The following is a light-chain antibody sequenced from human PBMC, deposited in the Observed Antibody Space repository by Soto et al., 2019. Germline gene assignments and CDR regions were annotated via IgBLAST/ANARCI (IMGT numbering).Light chain of an antibody. CDR1: QTVLYSSNNTNN. Sequence: DIVMTQSPDYLAVSLGERVTINCKSSQTVLYSSNNTNNLAWYQQKAGQPPKLLIYWASTRESGVPERFSGSGSGTDFTLTISSLQAEDVAVYYCQQYYSTPYTFGQGTKLEIK. J-gene: IGKJ2*01. V-gene: IGKV4-1*01. CDR3: QQYYSTPYT. CDR2: WAS.